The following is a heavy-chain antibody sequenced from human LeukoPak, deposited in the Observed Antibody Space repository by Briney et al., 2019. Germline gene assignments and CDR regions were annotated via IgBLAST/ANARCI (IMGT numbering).Heavy chain of an antibody. J-gene: IGHJ4*02. D-gene: IGHD2-15*01. CDR1: GFTFSSYG. CDR2: IWYDGSNK. V-gene: IGHV3-33*06. Sequence: GGSLRLSCAASGFTFSSYGMHWVRQAPGKGLEWVAVIWYDGSNKYYADSVKGRFTISRDNSKNTLYLQMNSLRAEDTALYYCAKGSANARPYYFHYWGQGILVTVSS. CDR3: AKGSANARPYYFHY.